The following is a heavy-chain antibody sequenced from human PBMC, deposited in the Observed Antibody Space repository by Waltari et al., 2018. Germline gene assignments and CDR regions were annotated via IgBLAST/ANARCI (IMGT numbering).Heavy chain of an antibody. CDR2: IYTSGST. D-gene: IGHD3-22*01. J-gene: IGHJ3*02. CDR1: GGSISRGSYY. Sequence: QVQLQESGPGLVKPSQTLSLTCTVSGGSISRGSYYWSWIRQPAGKGLEWIGRIYTSGSTNYNPSLKSRVTISVDTSKNQFSLKLSSVTAADTAVYYCAGYHYYDSSGYYDAFDIWGQGTMVTVSS. CDR3: AGYHYYDSSGYYDAFDI. V-gene: IGHV4-61*02.